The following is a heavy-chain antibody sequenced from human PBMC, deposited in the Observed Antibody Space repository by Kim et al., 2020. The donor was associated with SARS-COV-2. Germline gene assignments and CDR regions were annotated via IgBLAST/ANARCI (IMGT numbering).Heavy chain of an antibody. Sequence: GGSLRLSCVESGITSSSYWLTWVRQAPGKGLEWVANIKRDGSERYYGDSVKGRFTLSRDNAKSSVFLQMNSLRSEDTAVYYCGISGIWGQGTLVTVSS. CDR1: GITSSSYW. CDR2: IKRDGSER. V-gene: IGHV3-7*01. J-gene: IGHJ4*02. CDR3: GISGI.